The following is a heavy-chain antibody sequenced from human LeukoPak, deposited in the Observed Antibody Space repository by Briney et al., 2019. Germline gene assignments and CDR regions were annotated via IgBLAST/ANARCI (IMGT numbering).Heavy chain of an antibody. Sequence: SETLSLTCTVSGGSIGGYYWGWMRQRPGRGLQWIGFISETGSTDYNPPLERRVTMSVDNSRNQVSLRVRYATAADTAIYYCARHRRKYTREYHFDSWGQGILVSVSS. CDR3: ARHRRKYTREYHFDS. CDR2: ISETGST. D-gene: IGHD6-6*01. V-gene: IGHV4-31*02. J-gene: IGHJ4*02. CDR1: GGSIGGYY.